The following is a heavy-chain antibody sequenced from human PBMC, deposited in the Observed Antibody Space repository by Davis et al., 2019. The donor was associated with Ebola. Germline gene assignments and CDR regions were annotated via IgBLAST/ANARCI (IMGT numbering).Heavy chain of an antibody. V-gene: IGHV3-23*01. CDR2: ISGSGGST. J-gene: IGHJ6*02. CDR1: GFTFSSYG. CDR3: AKDLSPYYYYGMDV. D-gene: IGHD2/OR15-2a*01. Sequence: PGGSLRLSCAASGFTFSSYGMHWVRQAPGKGLEWVSAISGSGGSTYYADSVKCRFTISRDNSKNTLYLQMNSLRAEDTAVYYCAKDLSPYYYYGMDVWGQGTTVTVSS.